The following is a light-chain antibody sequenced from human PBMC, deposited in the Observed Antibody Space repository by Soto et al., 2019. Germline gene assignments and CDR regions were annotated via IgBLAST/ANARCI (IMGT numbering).Light chain of an antibody. V-gene: IGKV3-20*01. Sequence: EIVLTQSPATLSLSPGEGATLSCRASQSVSSTFLAWYQHKPGRPPRLLSYGASSRATDIPDRFSGGGSGTDFTLTIIRLEPEDFAVYYCQQYGSSPWTFGQGTKVDIK. CDR2: GAS. CDR3: QQYGSSPWT. J-gene: IGKJ1*01. CDR1: QSVSSTF.